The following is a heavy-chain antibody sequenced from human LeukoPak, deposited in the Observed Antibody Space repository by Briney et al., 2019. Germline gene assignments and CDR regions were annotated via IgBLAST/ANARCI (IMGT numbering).Heavy chain of an antibody. D-gene: IGHD3-10*01. CDR3: AKGLYGSGSYSPIDY. CDR2: ISYDGSNK. CDR1: GFTFSNYG. Sequence: SGGSLRLSCAASGFTFSNYGMHWVRQGPGKGLEWVAVISYDGSNKYYADSVKGRFTISRDNFKNTLYLQMNSLRAEDTAVYYCAKGLYGSGSYSPIDYWGQGTLVTVSS. J-gene: IGHJ4*02. V-gene: IGHV3-30*18.